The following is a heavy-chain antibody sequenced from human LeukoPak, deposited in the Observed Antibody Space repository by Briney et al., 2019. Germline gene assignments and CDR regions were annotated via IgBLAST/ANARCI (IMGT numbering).Heavy chain of an antibody. CDR2: IRSKVYGGTP. CDR3: TRDQTPYY. CDR1: RFTFGDYA. V-gene: IGHV3-49*04. Sequence: GGSLRLSCTASRFTFGDYAMTWVRQAPGKGLEWVGFIRSKVYGGTPEYAASVKGRFTISRDDSKGIAYLQMNSLKTEDTAVYYCTRDQTPYYWGQGTLVTVSS. J-gene: IGHJ4*02.